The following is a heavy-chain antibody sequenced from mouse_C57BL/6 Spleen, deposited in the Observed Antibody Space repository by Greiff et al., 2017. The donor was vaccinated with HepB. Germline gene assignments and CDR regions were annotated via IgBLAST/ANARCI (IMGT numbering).Heavy chain of an antibody. Sequence: QVQLQQSGPELVKPGASVKLSCKASGYTFTSYDINWVKQRPGQGLEWIGWIYPRDGSTKYNEKFKGKATLTVDTSSSTAYMQLHSLTSEDSAVYFGAKGSTTEWRGYWGQGTTLTVSS. V-gene: IGHV1-85*01. CDR1: GYTFTSYD. CDR2: IYPRDGST. CDR3: AKGSTTEWRGY. J-gene: IGHJ2*01. D-gene: IGHD1-1*01.